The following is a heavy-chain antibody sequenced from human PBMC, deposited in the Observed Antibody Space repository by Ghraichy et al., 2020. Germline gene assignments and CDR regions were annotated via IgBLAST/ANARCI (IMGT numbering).Heavy chain of an antibody. CDR1: GFTFSSYA. Sequence: GGSLRLSCAASGFTFSSYAMSWVRQAPGKGLEWVSGISASGGGTYYADSVRGRFTVSRDNSKSTLYLHMNSLRVEDTAVYSCAKALLIGGTSPPIDFWGQGTLVTVSS. CDR3: AKALLIGGTSPPIDF. J-gene: IGHJ4*02. CDR2: ISASGGGT. D-gene: IGHD1-7*01. V-gene: IGHV3-23*01.